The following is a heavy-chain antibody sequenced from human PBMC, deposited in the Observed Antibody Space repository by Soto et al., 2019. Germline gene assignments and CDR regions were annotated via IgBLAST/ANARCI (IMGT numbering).Heavy chain of an antibody. V-gene: IGHV3-48*03. CDR3: ARESGAGILDY. CDR1: GFSFSSFE. J-gene: IGHJ4*02. D-gene: IGHD6-13*01. CDR2: ISSSGITR. Sequence: VQLVESGGGLVQPGGSLRLSCAASGFSFSSFEMNWVRQAPGKGLEWVSYISSSGITRYYADSLKGRFTISRDNAKNSLYLQMNSLRAEDTAVYYCARESGAGILDYWGQGTLVPVSS.